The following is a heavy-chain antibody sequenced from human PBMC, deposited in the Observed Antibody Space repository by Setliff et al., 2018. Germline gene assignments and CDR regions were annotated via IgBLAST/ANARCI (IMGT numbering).Heavy chain of an antibody. D-gene: IGHD3-16*01. V-gene: IGHV5-51*01. J-gene: IGHJ4*02. Sequence: GESLKISCKGSGYSFTDYWIAWVRQTPGKGLEWMGTIYPGNADTRYSPSFQGQVTMTTDTSTSTVYMELRSLRVDDTAVYYCARGGAGLDYWGQGTLVTVSS. CDR3: ARGGAGLDY. CDR1: GYSFTDYW. CDR2: IYPGNADT.